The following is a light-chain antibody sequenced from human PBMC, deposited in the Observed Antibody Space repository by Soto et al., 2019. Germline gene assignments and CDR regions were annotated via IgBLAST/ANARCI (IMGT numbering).Light chain of an antibody. Sequence: DIQMTHSPSSVSASVGDRVTITCRSSQGISSWLAWYQQKPGKAPKLLIYGVSSLQSGVPSRFSGSGSGTEFTLTISSLQSEDFAVYYCKQYNNWWKFGQGTKVDIK. J-gene: IGKJ1*01. V-gene: IGKV1-12*01. CDR3: KQYNNWWK. CDR1: QGISSW. CDR2: GVS.